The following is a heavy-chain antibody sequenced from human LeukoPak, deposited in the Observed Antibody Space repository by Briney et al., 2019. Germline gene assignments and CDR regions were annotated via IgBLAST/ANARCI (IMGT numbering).Heavy chain of an antibody. V-gene: IGHV3-9*01. CDR1: GFTFDEYA. CDR3: AKGNSGSYSYYFDY. Sequence: PGRSLRLSCAASGFTFDEYAMHWVRHAPGKGLEWVSSISWNRGSIAYADSVKGRFTISRDNAKNSLFLQINGLRPEDTALYYCAKGNSGSYSYYFDYWGQGTLVTVSS. J-gene: IGHJ4*02. CDR2: ISWNRGSI. D-gene: IGHD1-26*01.